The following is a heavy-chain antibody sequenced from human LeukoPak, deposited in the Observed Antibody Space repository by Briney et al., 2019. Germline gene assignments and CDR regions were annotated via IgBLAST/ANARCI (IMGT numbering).Heavy chain of an antibody. CDR3: ARGVATINFDY. J-gene: IGHJ4*02. CDR2: IYTSGST. D-gene: IGHD5-24*01. Sequence: PSQTLSLTCTVSGSSISSGSYYWSWIRQPAGKGLEWIGRIYTSGSTNYNPSLKSRVTISVDTSKNQFSLKLSSVTAADTAVYYCARGVATINFDYWGQGTLVTVSS. CDR1: GSSISSGSYY. V-gene: IGHV4-61*02.